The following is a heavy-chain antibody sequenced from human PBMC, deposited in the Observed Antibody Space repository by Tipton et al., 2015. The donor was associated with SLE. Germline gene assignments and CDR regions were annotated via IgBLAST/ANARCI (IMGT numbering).Heavy chain of an antibody. Sequence: TLSLTCTVSGGSISSSSYYWGWIRQPPGKGLEWIGYVYYSGNTLYNPSLGSRLTISVDTSKDQFSLRLTSVTAADTAVYYCARATDWNLSPDVWGKGTTVTVSS. J-gene: IGHJ6*04. CDR3: ARATDWNLSPDV. D-gene: IGHD1-7*01. CDR2: VYYSGNT. V-gene: IGHV4-31*03. CDR1: GGSISSSSYY.